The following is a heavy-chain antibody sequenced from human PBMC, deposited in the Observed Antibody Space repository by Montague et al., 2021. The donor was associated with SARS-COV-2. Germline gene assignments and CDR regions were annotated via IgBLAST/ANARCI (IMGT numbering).Heavy chain of an antibody. CDR3: ARGGLGNRGFDY. D-gene: IGHD3/OR15-3a*01. CDR1: DVSLSCSTR. Sequence: SETLSLTCVVSDVSLSCSTRWSWVSQSPGKGLEWFGETYLSGFTQYNPSVKSRVTISLDDSRSQFSLRLTSVTAADTAVYFCARGGLGNRGFDYWGQGALVTVSS. J-gene: IGHJ4*02. V-gene: IGHV4-4*02. CDR2: TYLSGFT.